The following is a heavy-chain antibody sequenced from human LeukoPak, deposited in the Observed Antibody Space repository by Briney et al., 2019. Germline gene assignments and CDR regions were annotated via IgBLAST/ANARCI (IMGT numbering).Heavy chain of an antibody. D-gene: IGHD3-9*01. CDR1: GGSISSGGYY. CDR2: IYYSGST. J-gene: IGHJ4*02. CDR3: ARDLSGRAGLTG. Sequence: SQTLSLTRTVSGGSISSGGYYWSWIRQHPGKGLEWIGYIYYSGSTYYNPSLKSRVTISVDTSKNQFSLKLSSVTAADTAVYYCARDLSGRAGLTGWGQGTLVTVSS. V-gene: IGHV4-31*03.